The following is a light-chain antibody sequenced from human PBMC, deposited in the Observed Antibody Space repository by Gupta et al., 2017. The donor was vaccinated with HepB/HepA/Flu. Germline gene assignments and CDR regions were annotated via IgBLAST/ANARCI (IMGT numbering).Light chain of an antibody. CDR3: QQWT. Sequence: EIVLTQSPGTLSLSPGERATLSCRASQSVSSSYLAWYQQKPGQAPRLLIYGASSRATGIPDRFSGSGSGTDCTLTISRLEPEDFAVYYCQQWTFGQGTKVEIK. CDR2: GAS. V-gene: IGKV3-20*01. J-gene: IGKJ1*01. CDR1: QSVSSSY.